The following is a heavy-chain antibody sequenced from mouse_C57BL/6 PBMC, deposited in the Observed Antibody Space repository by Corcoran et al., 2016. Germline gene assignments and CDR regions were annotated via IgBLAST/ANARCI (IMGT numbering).Heavy chain of an antibody. D-gene: IGHD2-3*01. CDR2: INTYSGVP. CDR1: GYTFTTYG. J-gene: IGHJ1*03. CDR3: ARGGLLPWYFDV. Sequence: QIQLVQSGPELKKPGETVKISCKASGYTFTTYGMSWVKQAPGKGLKWMGWINTYSGVPTYADDFKGRFAFSLETSASTAYLQINNLKNEDTATYFCARGGLLPWYFDVWGTGTTVTVSS. V-gene: IGHV9-3*01.